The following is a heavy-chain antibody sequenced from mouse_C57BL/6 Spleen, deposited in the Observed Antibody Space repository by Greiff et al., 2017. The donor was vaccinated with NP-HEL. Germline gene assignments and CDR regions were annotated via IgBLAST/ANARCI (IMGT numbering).Heavy chain of an antibody. CDR2: IHPNSGST. D-gene: IGHD1-1*01. CDR3: ARGPYYGSHWYFDV. Sequence: QVQLQQPGAELVKPGASVKLSCKASGYTFTSYWMHWVKQRPGQGLEWIGMIHPNSGSTNYNEKFKSKATLTVDKSSSTAYMQLSSLTSEDSAVYYCARGPYYGSHWYFDVWGTGTTVTVSS. CDR1: GYTFTSYW. J-gene: IGHJ1*03. V-gene: IGHV1-64*01.